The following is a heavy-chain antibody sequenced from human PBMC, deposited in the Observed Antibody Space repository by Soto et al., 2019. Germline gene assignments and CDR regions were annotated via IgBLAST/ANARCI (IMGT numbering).Heavy chain of an antibody. D-gene: IGHD6-19*01. CDR2: ISWNSGSI. V-gene: IGHV3-9*01. J-gene: IGHJ4*02. Sequence: GGSLRLSCAASGFTFDDYAMHWVRQAPGKGLEWVSGISWNSGSIGYADSVKGRFTISRDNAKNTLYLQMNSLRADDTAVYYCASGRITVAGTRNYWGPGTLVTVSS. CDR3: ASGRITVAGTRNY. CDR1: GFTFDDYA.